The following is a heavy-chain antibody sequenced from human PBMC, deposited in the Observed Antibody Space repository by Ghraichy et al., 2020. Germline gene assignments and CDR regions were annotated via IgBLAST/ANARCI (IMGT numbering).Heavy chain of an antibody. D-gene: IGHD2-2*02. CDR1: GFSLSTSGVG. J-gene: IGHJ6*02. CDR3: AHAPSSAGRVPAAISYYYYGMDV. V-gene: IGHV2-5*01. Sequence: SGPTLVKPTQTLTLTCTFSGFSLSTSGVGVGWIRQPPGKALEWLALIYWNDDKRYSPSLKSRLTITKDTSKNQVVLTMTNMDPVDTATYYCAHAPSSAGRVPAAISYYYYGMDVWGQGTTVTVSS. CDR2: IYWNDDK.